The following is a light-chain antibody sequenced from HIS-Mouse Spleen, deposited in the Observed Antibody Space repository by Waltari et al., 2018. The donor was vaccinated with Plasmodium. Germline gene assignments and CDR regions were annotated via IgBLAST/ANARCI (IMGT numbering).Light chain of an antibody. J-gene: IGLJ3*02. Sequence: SYELTQPPSVSVSPGQTARITCSGDALPKKYAYWYQQKSGQAPVLVIYEDSKRPSGMPERFSGSSSGQMATLTISGAQVEDEADYYCYSTDSSGNHRVFGGGTKLTVL. V-gene: IGLV3-10*01. CDR1: ALPKKY. CDR3: YSTDSSGNHRV. CDR2: EDS.